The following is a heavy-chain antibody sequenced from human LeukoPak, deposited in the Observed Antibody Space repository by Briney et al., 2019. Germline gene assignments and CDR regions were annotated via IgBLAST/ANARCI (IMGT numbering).Heavy chain of an antibody. CDR3: ARDKYFGGAYCGGDCYYARHGSFDY. V-gene: IGHV1-46*01. J-gene: IGHJ4*02. Sequence: ASVKVSCKASGYTFTSYYMHWVRQAPGQGLEWMGIINPSGGSTRYAQKFQGRVTMTRDTSTSTVYMELSSLRSEDTAVYYCARDKYFGGAYCGGDCYYARHGSFDYWGQGTLVTVSS. CDR2: INPSGGST. CDR1: GYTFTSYY. D-gene: IGHD2-21*02.